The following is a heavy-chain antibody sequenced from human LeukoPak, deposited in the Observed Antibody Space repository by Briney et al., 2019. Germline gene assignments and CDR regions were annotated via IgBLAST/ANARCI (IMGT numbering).Heavy chain of an antibody. CDR1: GYNFTNSW. V-gene: IGHV5-51*01. Sequence: GESLKISCKVSGYNFTNSWIAWVRQMPGKGLEWMGIIYPGDSDTTYSPSFQGQVTISADKSLTTASLQWSSLKASDTALYYCARLGDWGDLDYWGQGTLVTVSS. CDR3: ARLGDWGDLDY. CDR2: IYPGDSDT. D-gene: IGHD3/OR15-3a*01. J-gene: IGHJ4*02.